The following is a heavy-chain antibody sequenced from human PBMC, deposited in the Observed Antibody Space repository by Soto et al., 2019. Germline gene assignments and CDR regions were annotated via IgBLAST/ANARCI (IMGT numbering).Heavy chain of an antibody. Sequence: SVKVSCKASGGTFSSYAISWVRQAPGQGLEWMGGIIPIFGTANYAQKFQGRVTITADESTSTAYMELSSLRSEDTAVYYCARADAWSGSYKRVPYYYYYYGMDGWGQGTTVTLSS. J-gene: IGHJ6*02. CDR1: GGTFSSYA. CDR2: IIPIFGTA. V-gene: IGHV1-69*13. D-gene: IGHD1-26*01. CDR3: ARADAWSGSYKRVPYYYYYYGMDG.